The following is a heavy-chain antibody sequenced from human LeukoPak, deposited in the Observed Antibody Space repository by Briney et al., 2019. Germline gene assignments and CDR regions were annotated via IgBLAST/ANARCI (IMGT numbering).Heavy chain of an antibody. CDR1: GYSISSGYY. J-gene: IGHJ5*02. CDR2: INHSGST. D-gene: IGHD6-13*01. Sequence: SETLSLTCTVSGYSISSGYYWGWIRQPPGKGLEWIGEINHSGSTNYNPSLKSRVTISVDTSKNQFSLKLSSVTAADTAVYYCARPRRQQLGWFDPWGQGTLVTVSS. CDR3: ARPRRQQLGWFDP. V-gene: IGHV4-38-2*02.